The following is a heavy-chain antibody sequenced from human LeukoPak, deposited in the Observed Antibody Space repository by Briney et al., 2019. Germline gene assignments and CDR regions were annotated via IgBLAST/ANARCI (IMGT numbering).Heavy chain of an antibody. D-gene: IGHD2-2*02. V-gene: IGHV4-34*01. Sequence: SETLSLTCAVYGGSFSGYYWSWIRQPPGKGLEWIGEINHSGSTNYNPSLKSRVTISVDTSKNQFSLKLSSATAADTAVYYCATFPCSSTSCYIDYWGQGTLVTVSS. CDR2: INHSGST. J-gene: IGHJ4*02. CDR1: GGSFSGYY. CDR3: ATFPCSSTSCYIDY.